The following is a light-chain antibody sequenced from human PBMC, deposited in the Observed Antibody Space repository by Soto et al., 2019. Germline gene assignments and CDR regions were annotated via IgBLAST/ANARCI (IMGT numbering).Light chain of an antibody. CDR1: QRVSSSY. J-gene: IGKJ1*01. Sequence: EIVLTQSPGTLSLSPGERATLSCRASQRVSSSYLAWYQQKPGQAPRLLIYGASNRASGIPDRFSGSGSGTDFTLTISRLEPEDFAVYYCHQYDKLPRTFGQGTKVEIK. V-gene: IGKV3-20*01. CDR2: GAS. CDR3: HQYDKLPRT.